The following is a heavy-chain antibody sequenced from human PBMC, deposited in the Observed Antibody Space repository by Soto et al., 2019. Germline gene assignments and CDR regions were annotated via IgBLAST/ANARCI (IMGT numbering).Heavy chain of an antibody. Sequence: GGSLRLSCAASGFTFSSCAMYWVRQAPGKGLEWVAIISYDGSNKYYADSVKGRFTISRDNSKNTMYLQMNSLRAEDTAVYYCAKALGDNYDRNGHVWGQGTLVTVS. J-gene: IGHJ4*02. D-gene: IGHD3-22*01. CDR1: GFTFSSCA. CDR3: AKALGDNYDRNGHV. V-gene: IGHV3-30*18. CDR2: ISYDGSNK.